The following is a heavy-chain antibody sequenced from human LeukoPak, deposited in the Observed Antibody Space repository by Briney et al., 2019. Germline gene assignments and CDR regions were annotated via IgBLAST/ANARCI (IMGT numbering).Heavy chain of an antibody. CDR3: ARTVAWEAYYYRHV. D-gene: IGHD6-19*01. CDR2: INTNTGNP. V-gene: IGHV7-4-1*02. J-gene: IGHJ6*03. CDR1: GYTFTTYA. Sequence: GASVKVSCKASGYTFTTYAVNSGRQAPGQPLKWMRWINTNTGNPTYAQGFTGRFVFSLDTSVSTAFLRISSLKAEDTAGYYCARTVAWEAYYYRHVWGKEPTVTIPS.